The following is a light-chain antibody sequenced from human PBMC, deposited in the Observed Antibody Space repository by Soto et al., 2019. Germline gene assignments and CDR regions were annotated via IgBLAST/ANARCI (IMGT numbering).Light chain of an antibody. CDR1: SSDVGAYNF. V-gene: IGLV2-8*01. Sequence: QSVLTQPPAASGSPGQSVTISCTGSSSDVGAYNFVSWYRQHPGKAPELLIDEVNKQPSGVPDRFSDSRSGNTASLTVSGLHSADEADYSCSSDAVSGILICGGGTKLTVL. CDR3: SSDAVSGILI. CDR2: EVN. J-gene: IGLJ2*01.